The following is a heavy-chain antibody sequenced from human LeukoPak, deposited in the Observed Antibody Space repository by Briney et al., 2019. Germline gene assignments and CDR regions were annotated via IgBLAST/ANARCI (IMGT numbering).Heavy chain of an antibody. J-gene: IGHJ5*02. Sequence: GGSLRLSCAASGFTFSSYGMHWVRQASGKGLEWVAVISYDGSNKYYADSVKGRFTISRDNSKNTLYLQMNSLRAEDTAVCYCAGSGGYSYGSKGFDPWGQGTLVTVSS. D-gene: IGHD5-18*01. CDR1: GFTFSSYG. V-gene: IGHV3-30*03. CDR3: AGSGGYSYGSKGFDP. CDR2: ISYDGSNK.